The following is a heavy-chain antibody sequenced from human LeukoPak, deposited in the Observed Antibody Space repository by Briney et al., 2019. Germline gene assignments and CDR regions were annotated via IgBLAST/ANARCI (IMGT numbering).Heavy chain of an antibody. D-gene: IGHD6-6*01. CDR3: ARHNFARPFDY. CDR2: IYHSGDT. V-gene: IGHV4-59*08. Sequence: SSETLSLTCTVSGGSISSSYWSWIRQPPGKGLEWIGYIYHSGDTNSNPSLKSRVTISMDTSKNQFSLKLSSVAAADTAVYYCARHNFARPFDYWGQGTLVTVSS. CDR1: GGSISSSY. J-gene: IGHJ4*02.